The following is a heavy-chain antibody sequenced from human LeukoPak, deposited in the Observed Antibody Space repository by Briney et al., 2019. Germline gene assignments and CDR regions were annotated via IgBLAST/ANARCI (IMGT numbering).Heavy chain of an antibody. J-gene: IGHJ3*02. V-gene: IGHV1-2*04. D-gene: IGHD6-13*01. CDR3: ASSGYSSSWYPPSGAFDI. CDR1: GYTFTGYY. CDR2: INPNGGGT. Sequence: ASVKFSGKASGYTFTGYYMHWVRQAPGQGLEWMGWINPNGGGTNYAQKFQGWVTMTRDTSISTAHMELSRLRSDDTAVYYCASSGYSSSWYPPSGAFDIWGQGTMVTVSS.